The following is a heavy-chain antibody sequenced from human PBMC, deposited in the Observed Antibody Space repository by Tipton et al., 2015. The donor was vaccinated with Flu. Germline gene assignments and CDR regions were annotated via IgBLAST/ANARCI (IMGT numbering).Heavy chain of an antibody. V-gene: IGHV3-9*01. D-gene: IGHD4-17*01. J-gene: IGHJ4*02. CDR1: GFKFEDYG. Sequence: SLRLSCAASGFKFEDYGMHWVRQAPGKGLEWVSGINRNSAFIDYAGSVKGRFTISRDSAKNSLYLQMNSLRAEDTAVYYCAREYHYGDYDYWGQGTLVTVSS. CDR3: AREYHYGDYDY. CDR2: INRNSAFI.